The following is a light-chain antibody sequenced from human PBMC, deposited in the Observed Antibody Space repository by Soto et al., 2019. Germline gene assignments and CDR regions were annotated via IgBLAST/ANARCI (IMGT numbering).Light chain of an antibody. V-gene: IGKV1-39*01. CDR1: HTISTF. Sequence: DILLTQSPSSLSASVGDTVTITCRASHTISTFLNWYQQKPGKAPKLLIYAGSHLQGGVPPKFSGSGSVTDFTLTITSLQPEDFATYHCQQSYSTWYSFGQGT. CDR3: QQSYSTWYS. J-gene: IGKJ2*03. CDR2: AGS.